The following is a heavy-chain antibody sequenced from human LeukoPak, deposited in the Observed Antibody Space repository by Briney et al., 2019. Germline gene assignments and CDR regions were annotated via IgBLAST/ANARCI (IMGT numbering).Heavy chain of an antibody. Sequence: GGSLRLSCAASGFTFSNAWMSWGRQAPGKGLEWVGRIKSKSDGGTTDYDAPVKGRFTVSRDDSKNTLYLQMNSLNTDDTAIYYCTALLFGSSWYERWGQGTLVTVSS. V-gene: IGHV3-15*01. CDR2: IKSKSDGGTT. CDR1: GFTFSNAW. D-gene: IGHD6-13*01. CDR3: TALLFGSSWYER. J-gene: IGHJ5*02.